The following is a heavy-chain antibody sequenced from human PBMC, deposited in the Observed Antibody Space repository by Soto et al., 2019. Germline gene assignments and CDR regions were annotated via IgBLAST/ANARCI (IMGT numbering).Heavy chain of an antibody. CDR2: IKQDGSEK. CDR3: ARGGSSWYYYYYYGMDV. V-gene: IGHV3-7*03. D-gene: IGHD6-13*01. CDR1: GFTFSSYW. Sequence: PGGSLRLSCAASGFTFSSYWMSWVRQAPGKGLEWVANIKQDGSEKYYVDSVKGRFTISRDNAKNSLYLQMNSLRAEDTAVYYCARGGSSWYYYYYYGMDVWGQGTTVTVSS. J-gene: IGHJ6*02.